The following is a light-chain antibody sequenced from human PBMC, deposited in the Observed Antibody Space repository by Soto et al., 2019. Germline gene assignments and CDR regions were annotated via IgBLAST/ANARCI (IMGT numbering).Light chain of an antibody. J-gene: IGKJ1*01. CDR2: GAS. CDR3: QQYNNRPPWT. V-gene: IGKV3-15*01. Sequence: EIVMTQSPATLSVSPGERATLSCRASQSVSSNLAWYQQKPGQAPRLLIYGASTGATGIPARFSGSGSGTEFTLTISSLQSEDFAVYYCQQYNNRPPWTFGQGTKVEIK. CDR1: QSVSSN.